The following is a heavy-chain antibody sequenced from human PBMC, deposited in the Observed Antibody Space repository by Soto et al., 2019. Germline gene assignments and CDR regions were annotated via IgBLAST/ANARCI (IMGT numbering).Heavy chain of an antibody. D-gene: IGHD6-13*01. J-gene: IGHJ4*02. CDR1: GFTFSSYA. CDR3: AKDQGVYSSSPLDYFDY. V-gene: IGHV3-23*01. CDR2: ISGSGGST. Sequence: GGSLRLSCAASGFTFSSYAMSWVRQAPGKGLEWVSAISGSGGSTYYADSVKGRFTISRDNSKNTLYLQMNSLRAEDTAVYYCAKDQGVYSSSPLDYFDYWGQGTLVTLSS.